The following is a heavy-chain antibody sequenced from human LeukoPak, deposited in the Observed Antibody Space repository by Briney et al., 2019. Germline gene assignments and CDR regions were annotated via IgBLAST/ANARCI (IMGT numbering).Heavy chain of an antibody. V-gene: IGHV3-15*01. J-gene: IGHJ4*02. CDR1: GFTFSNAW. Sequence: GGSLRLSCAASGFTFSNAWMSWVRQAPGKGLEWVGRIKSKTDGGTTDYAAPVKGRFTISRDDSKNTLYLQMNSLKTKDTAVYYCTTELVVVPAATYYFDYWGQGTLVTVSS. CDR2: IKSKTDGGTT. D-gene: IGHD2-2*01. CDR3: TTELVVVPAATYYFDY.